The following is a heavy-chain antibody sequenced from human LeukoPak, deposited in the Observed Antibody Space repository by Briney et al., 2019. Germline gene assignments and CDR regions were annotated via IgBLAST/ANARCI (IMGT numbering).Heavy chain of an antibody. V-gene: IGHV1-2*02. D-gene: IGHD3-10*01. CDR3: ARDELWFGEGYYYMDV. J-gene: IGHJ6*03. Sequence: ASVKVSCKASGYTFTGYYVHWVRQAPGQGLEWMGWINPNSGATNYTQKFQDRVTMTRDTSTKTVYMDLSRLRSDDTALYYCARDELWFGEGYYYMDVWGTGTTVTVSS. CDR2: INPNSGAT. CDR1: GYTFTGYY.